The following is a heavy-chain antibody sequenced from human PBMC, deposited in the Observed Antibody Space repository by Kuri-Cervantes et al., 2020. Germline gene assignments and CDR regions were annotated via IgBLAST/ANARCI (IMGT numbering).Heavy chain of an antibody. D-gene: IGHD6-19*01. V-gene: IGHV1-18*04. J-gene: IGHJ4*02. CDR2: INAYNGNT. CDR1: GYTFTGYY. Sequence: ASVKVSCKASGYTFTGYYMHWVRQAPGQGLEWMGWINAYNGNTNYAQKLQGRVTMTTDTSTSTAYMDLRSLRSDDTAVYYCARLEKQWLPGLWSQGTLVTVSS. CDR3: ARLEKQWLPGL.